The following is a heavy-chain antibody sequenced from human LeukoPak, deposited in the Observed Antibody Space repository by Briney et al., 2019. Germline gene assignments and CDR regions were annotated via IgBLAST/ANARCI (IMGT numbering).Heavy chain of an antibody. J-gene: IGHJ6*03. CDR1: GFTFSSSE. D-gene: IGHD3-9*01. V-gene: IGHV3-48*03. CDR2: ISSSSSYI. CDR3: ARGSDNYYYYQYMDV. Sequence: PGGSLRLSCAASGFTFSSSEMNWVRQAPGKGLEWVSYISSSSSYIYYADSVRGRFTVSRDNAKNSLYLQITSLRAEDTAVYYCARGSDNYYYYQYMDVWGKGTTVTVSS.